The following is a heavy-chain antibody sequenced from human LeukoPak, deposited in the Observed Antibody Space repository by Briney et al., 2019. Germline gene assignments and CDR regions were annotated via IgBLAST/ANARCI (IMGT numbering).Heavy chain of an antibody. CDR2: ISGSGGST. Sequence: GGSLRLSCAASAFTFSSYASSWVRRAPGKGLEWVSTISGSGGSTYYADSVKGRFTISRDNSKNTLYLQMNSLRTEDTAVYYCAKSGGSCSGGSCYYYYYYMDVWGKGTTVTVSS. V-gene: IGHV3-23*01. CDR3: AKSGGSCSGGSCYYYYYYMDV. CDR1: AFTFSSYA. D-gene: IGHD2-15*01. J-gene: IGHJ6*03.